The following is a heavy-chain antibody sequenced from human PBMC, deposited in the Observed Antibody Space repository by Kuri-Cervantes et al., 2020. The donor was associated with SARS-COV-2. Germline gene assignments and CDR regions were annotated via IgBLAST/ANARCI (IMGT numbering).Heavy chain of an antibody. CDR3: AKDLRYYDFWSGYSGPAFYYYYYMDV. V-gene: IGHV3-21*01. Sequence: GGSLRLSCAASGFTFSSYSMNWVRQAPGKGLEWVSSISSSSSYIYYADSVKGRFTISRDNAKNSLYLQMNSLRAEDTAVYYCAKDLRYYDFWSGYSGPAFYYYYYMDVWGKGTTVTVSS. D-gene: IGHD3-3*01. J-gene: IGHJ6*03. CDR2: ISSSSSYI. CDR1: GFTFSSYS.